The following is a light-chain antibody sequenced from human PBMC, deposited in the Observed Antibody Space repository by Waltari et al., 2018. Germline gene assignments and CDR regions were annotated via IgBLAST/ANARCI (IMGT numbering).Light chain of an antibody. Sequence: DIRMTQSPSSLSASLGDRVTITCRAIQSISSSVNWYQQKPGKAPKLLMYSTSSLQSGVPSRFSGSGSGTDFTLTVSSLQPEDFATYYCQQSFSTPYTFGQGTKLEIK. CDR1: QSISSS. CDR3: QQSFSTPYT. CDR2: STS. V-gene: IGKV1-39*01. J-gene: IGKJ2*01.